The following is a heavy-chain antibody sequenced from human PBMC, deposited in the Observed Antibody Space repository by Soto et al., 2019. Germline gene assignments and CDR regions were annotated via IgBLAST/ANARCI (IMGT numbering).Heavy chain of an antibody. CDR2: IWYDGSNK. Sequence: GGSLRLSCAASGFTFSSYGMHWVRQAPGKGLEWVAVIWYDGSNKYYVDSVRGRFTISRDNAKNSLYLQMNSLRVEDTAMYYCASVKSWAVSPWGQGTLVTVSS. D-gene: IGHD3-10*01. V-gene: IGHV3-33*03. CDR1: GFTFSSYG. J-gene: IGHJ5*02. CDR3: ASVKSWAVSP.